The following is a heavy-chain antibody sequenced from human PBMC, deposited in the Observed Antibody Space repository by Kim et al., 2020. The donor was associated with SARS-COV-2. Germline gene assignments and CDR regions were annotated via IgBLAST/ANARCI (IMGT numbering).Heavy chain of an antibody. V-gene: IGHV1-24*01. D-gene: IGHD2-15*01. CDR3: SAGPIRRTKWYDP. Sequence: YAQKFQGRVTMTEDTSTDTAYMELSSLRSEDTAVYYCSAGPIRRTKWYDPWGQGALVTVSS. J-gene: IGHJ5*02.